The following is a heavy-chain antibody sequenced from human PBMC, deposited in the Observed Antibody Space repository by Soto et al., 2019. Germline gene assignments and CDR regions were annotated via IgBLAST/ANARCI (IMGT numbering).Heavy chain of an antibody. D-gene: IGHD3-10*01. CDR3: GRDDYGIFPY. V-gene: IGHV1-2*02. CDR2: IDPKNGGT. J-gene: IGHJ4*02. Sequence: QVQLVQSGTEVKKPGASVKGSCQASGYSISAYYIHWVRQAPGQGLEWMGWIDPKNGGTVSAQKFQGRLTMTRDTSISTVYMDLSGLTSDDTALYYCGRDDYGIFPYWGQGSLVTVSS. CDR1: GYSISAYY.